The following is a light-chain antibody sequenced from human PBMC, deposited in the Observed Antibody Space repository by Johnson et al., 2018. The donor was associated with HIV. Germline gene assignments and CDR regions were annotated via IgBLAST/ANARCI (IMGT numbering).Light chain of an antibody. CDR3: GTWDSSLSRGG. CDR2: DND. J-gene: IGLJ1*01. CDR1: SSNIGNNY. V-gene: IGLV1-51*01. Sequence: QSVLTQPPSVSAAPGQKVTISCSGTSSNIGNNYVSWYQHLPGTAPKVLIYDNDKRPSGIPDRFSGSKSGTSATLGISGLQTGDEADYYCGTWDSSLSRGGFGTGTKVTVL.